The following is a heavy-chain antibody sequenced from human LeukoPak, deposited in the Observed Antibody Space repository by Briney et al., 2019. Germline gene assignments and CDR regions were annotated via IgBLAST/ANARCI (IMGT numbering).Heavy chain of an antibody. CDR3: ARVRYRGIQLWLDPFDY. D-gene: IGHD5-18*01. Sequence: SQTLSLTCTVSGGSISSGGYYWSWIRQPPGKGLEWIGYINHSGSTNYNPSLKSRVTISVDTSKNQFSLKLSSVTAADTAVYYCARVRYRGIQLWLDPFDYWGQGTLVTVSS. J-gene: IGHJ4*02. CDR1: GGSISSGGYY. V-gene: IGHV4-30-2*01. CDR2: INHSGST.